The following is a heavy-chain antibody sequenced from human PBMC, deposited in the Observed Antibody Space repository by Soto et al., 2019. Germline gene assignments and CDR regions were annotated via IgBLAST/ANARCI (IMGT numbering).Heavy chain of an antibody. D-gene: IGHD3-9*01. CDR3: AREGVGSTGYFGYYGLDV. J-gene: IGHJ6*02. Sequence: PGGSLRLSCAASGFTFNTYSMSWVLQAPGKGLEWVSAISGSGGNTFYADSVKGRFTISRDNSKNTLYLQMNTLRAEDTAVYYCAREGVGSTGYFGYYGLDVWGQGTTVTVSS. V-gene: IGHV3-23*01. CDR1: GFTFNTYS. CDR2: ISGSGGNT.